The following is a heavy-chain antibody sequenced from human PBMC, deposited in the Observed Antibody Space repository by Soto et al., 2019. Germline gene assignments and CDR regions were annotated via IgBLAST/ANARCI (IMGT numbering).Heavy chain of an antibody. CDR3: ARDDFRYCSGGSCYSNGDY. V-gene: IGHV3-74*01. D-gene: IGHD2-15*01. Sequence: EVQLVESGGGLVQPGGSLRLSCAASGFTFSSYWMHWVRQAPGKGLVWVSRINSDGSSTSYADSVKGRFTISRDNAKNTLYLQMNSLRAEDTAVYYCARDDFRYCSGGSCYSNGDYWGQGTLVTVSS. CDR1: GFTFSSYW. J-gene: IGHJ4*02. CDR2: INSDGSST.